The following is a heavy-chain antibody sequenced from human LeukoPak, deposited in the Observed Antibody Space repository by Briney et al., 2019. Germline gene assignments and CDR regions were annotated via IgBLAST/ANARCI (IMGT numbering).Heavy chain of an antibody. V-gene: IGHV3-23*01. CDR2: ISGSGGST. CDR1: GFTFSSYA. Sequence: GGSLRLSCAASGFTFSSYAMSRVRQAPGKGLEWVSGISGSGGSTYYADSVKGRFTISRDNSKNTLYLQMNSLRAEDTAVYYCAKSKARIAVAGGMDVWGQGTTVTVSS. CDR3: AKSKARIAVAGGMDV. J-gene: IGHJ6*02. D-gene: IGHD6-19*01.